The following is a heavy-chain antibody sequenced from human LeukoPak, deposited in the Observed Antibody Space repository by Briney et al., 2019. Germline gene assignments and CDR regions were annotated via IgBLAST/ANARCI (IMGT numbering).Heavy chain of an antibody. D-gene: IGHD2-15*01. CDR2: IYSGGST. CDR1: GFTVSSNY. V-gene: IGHV3-53*01. CDR3: ARAGKRYCSGGSCYSSRPLDY. Sequence: PGGSLRLSCAASGFTVSSNYMSWVRQAPGKGLEWVSVIYSGGSTYYADSLKGRFSSSRDNSKNTLYLQMNSLRAEDTAVYYCARAGKRYCSGGSCYSSRPLDYWGQGTLVTVSS. J-gene: IGHJ4*02.